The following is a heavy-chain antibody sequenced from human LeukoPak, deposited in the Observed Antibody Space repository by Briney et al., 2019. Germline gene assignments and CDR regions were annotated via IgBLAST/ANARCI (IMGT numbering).Heavy chain of an antibody. CDR2: ISYDGSNK. CDR3: ASASSGYYGSFDY. D-gene: IGHD3-22*01. J-gene: IGHJ4*02. CDR1: GFTFSSYA. V-gene: IGHV3-30-3*01. Sequence: PGGSLRLSCAASGFTFSSYAMHWVRQAPGKGLEWVAVISYDGSNKYYADSVKGRFTISRDNSKNTLYLQMNSLRAEDTAVYYCASASSGYYGSFDYWGQGTLVTVSS.